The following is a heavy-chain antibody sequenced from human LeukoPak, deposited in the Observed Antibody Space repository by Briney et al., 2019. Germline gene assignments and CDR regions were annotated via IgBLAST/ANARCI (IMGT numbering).Heavy chain of an antibody. CDR3: AKGSSAWNEVFHFDY. CDR1: GFTFSSYA. D-gene: IGHD6-19*01. Sequence: GGSLRLSCAASGFTFSSYAMSWVRQAPGKGLEWVSTFSGSGGNTYYADSVKGRFTISRDNSKNTLYLQMNSLRAEDMALYYCAKGSSAWNEVFHFDYWGQGTLVTVSS. CDR2: FSGSGGNT. V-gene: IGHV3-23*01. J-gene: IGHJ4*02.